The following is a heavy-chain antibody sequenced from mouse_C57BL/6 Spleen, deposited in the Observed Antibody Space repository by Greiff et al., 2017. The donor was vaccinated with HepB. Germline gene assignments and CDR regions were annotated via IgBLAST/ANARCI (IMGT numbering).Heavy chain of an antibody. D-gene: IGHD2-5*01. Sequence: EVQLQQSGAELVRPGASVKLSCTASGFNIKDDYMHWVKQRPEQGLEWIGWIDPENGDTEYASKFQGKATITADTSSNTAYLQLSSLTSEDTAVYYCTGSYYSKYPWGQGTLVTVSA. CDR3: TGSYYSKYP. J-gene: IGHJ3*01. CDR1: GFNIKDDY. V-gene: IGHV14-4*01. CDR2: IDPENGDT.